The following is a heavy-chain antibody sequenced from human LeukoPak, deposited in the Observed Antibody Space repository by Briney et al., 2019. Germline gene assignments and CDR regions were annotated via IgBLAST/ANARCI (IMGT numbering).Heavy chain of an antibody. CDR2: ISSSGSTI. V-gene: IGHV3-11*04. CDR3: ARDLGEIVVVPVAMPIYYYYYYMDV. D-gene: IGHD2-2*01. Sequence: GGSLRLSCAASGFTFSDYYMSWIRQAPGKGLEWVSYISSSGSTIYYADSVKGRFTISRDNAKNSLYLQMNSLRAEDTAVYYCARDLGEIVVVPVAMPIYYYYYYMDVWGKGTTVTISS. CDR1: GFTFSDYY. J-gene: IGHJ6*03.